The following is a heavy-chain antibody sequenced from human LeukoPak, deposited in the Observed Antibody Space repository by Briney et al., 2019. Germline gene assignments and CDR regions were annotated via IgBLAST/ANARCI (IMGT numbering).Heavy chain of an antibody. CDR2: IKQDGSEK. Sequence: GGSLRLSCAAPGFTFSSYWMSWVRQAPGKGLECVANIKQDGSEKYYVDSVKGRFTISRDNAKNSLYLQMNSLRAEDTAVYYCARGRRQWLGYYFDYWGQGTLVTVSS. CDR3: ARGRRQWLGYYFDY. CDR1: GFTFSSYW. J-gene: IGHJ4*02. V-gene: IGHV3-7*01. D-gene: IGHD6-19*01.